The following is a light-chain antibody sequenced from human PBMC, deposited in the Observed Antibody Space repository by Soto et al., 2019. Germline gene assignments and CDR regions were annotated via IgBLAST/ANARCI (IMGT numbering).Light chain of an antibody. CDR2: EGS. J-gene: IGKJ1*01. V-gene: IGKV1-5*03. Sequence: DIQMTQSPSTLSASVGDRITITCRASQSINTWLAWYQQKPGEAPKLLIYEGSTLERVLPSRFSGSGSWTEFTLTLRRLQPDDFGTVYCQQYKPYARTFGQGTKVEVK. CDR3: QQYKPYART. CDR1: QSINTW.